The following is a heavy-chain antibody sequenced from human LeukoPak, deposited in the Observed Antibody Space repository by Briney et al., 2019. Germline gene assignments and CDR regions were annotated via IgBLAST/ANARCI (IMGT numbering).Heavy chain of an antibody. CDR1: GGSISSNGYY. V-gene: IGHV4-39*02. J-gene: IGHJ4*02. D-gene: IGHD6-19*01. Sequence: SETLSLTCTVSGGSISSNGYYWGWIRQPPGKGLEWIGSVYYTGSTYYNPSLKSRVTISVDTAKNHFSLNLSSVTAADTAVYYCASSTSGWYNGNDYWGQGTLDTVSS. CDR2: VYYTGST. CDR3: ASSTSGWYNGNDY.